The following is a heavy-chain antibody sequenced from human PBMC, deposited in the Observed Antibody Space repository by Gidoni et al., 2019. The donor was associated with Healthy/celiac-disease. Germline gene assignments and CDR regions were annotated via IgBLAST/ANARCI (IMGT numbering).Heavy chain of an antibody. J-gene: IGHJ4*02. D-gene: IGHD3-3*01. CDR2: ISSSSSYT. Sequence: QVQLVESGGGLVKPGGSLRLSCAASGFTFGDYYMSWIRQAPGKGLEWVSYISSSSSYTNYADSVKGRFTISRDNAKNSLYLQMNSLRAEDTAVYYCARAYYDFWSGRKTLYYFDYWGQGTLVTVSS. CDR3: ARAYYDFWSGRKTLYYFDY. CDR1: GFTFGDYY. V-gene: IGHV3-11*06.